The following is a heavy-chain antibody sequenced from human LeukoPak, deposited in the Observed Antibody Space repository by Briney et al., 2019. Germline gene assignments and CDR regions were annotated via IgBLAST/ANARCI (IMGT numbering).Heavy chain of an antibody. CDR1: GGSISSYY. J-gene: IGHJ6*03. Sequence: SETLSLTCTVSGGSISSYYWSWIRQPPGKGLEWIGYIYYGGSTNYNPSLKSRVTISVDTSKNQFSLKLSSVTAADTAVYYCARASTYYYDSSGYYYPHYYYYYMDVWGKGTTVTVSS. CDR2: IYYGGST. D-gene: IGHD3-22*01. CDR3: ARASTYYYDSSGYYYPHYYYYYMDV. V-gene: IGHV4-59*01.